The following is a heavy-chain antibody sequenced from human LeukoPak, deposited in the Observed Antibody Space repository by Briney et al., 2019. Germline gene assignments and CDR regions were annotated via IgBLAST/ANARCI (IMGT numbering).Heavy chain of an antibody. J-gene: IGHJ6*02. CDR1: GYTFTSYG. D-gene: IGHD3-22*01. CDR3: ARVTYDSIPLPSHRYGMDV. CDR2: ISAYNGNT. V-gene: IGHV1-18*01. Sequence: ASVKVSCKASGYTFTSYGISWVRQAPGQGLEWMGWISAYNGNTNYAQKLQGRVTMTTDTSTSTAYMELRSLRSDDTAVYYCARVTYDSIPLPSHRYGMDVWGQGTTVTVSS.